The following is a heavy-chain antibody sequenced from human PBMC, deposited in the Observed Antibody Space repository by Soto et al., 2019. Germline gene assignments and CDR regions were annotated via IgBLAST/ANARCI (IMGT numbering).Heavy chain of an antibody. CDR3: ARGRYGDY. D-gene: IGHD1-1*01. CDR2: ISAHNVNT. V-gene: IGHV1-18*01. Sequence: QVHLVQSGAEVKKPGASVKVSCKGSVYAFTTYGITWVRQAPGQGLEWMGWISAHNVNTNYAQRLQGRVTVTRDTSTSTAYMELRSLRSDDTAVYYCARGRYGDYWGQGALVTVSS. CDR1: VYAFTTYG. J-gene: IGHJ4*02.